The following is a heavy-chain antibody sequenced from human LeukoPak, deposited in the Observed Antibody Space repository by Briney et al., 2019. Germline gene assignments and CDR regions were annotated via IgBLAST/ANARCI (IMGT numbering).Heavy chain of an antibody. CDR2: MYRSDVT. V-gene: IGHV3-53*01. CDR1: GLTVSSNY. J-gene: IGHJ1*01. CDR3: ARDLPDQGAN. D-gene: IGHD1-14*01. Sequence: GGSLRLSCAAAGLTVSSNYMSWARQALGKGLEWVSVMYRSDVTYYADSVKGRFTMSRDISKNTVYLQMDSLRSEDTAVYYCARDLPDQGANWGQGTLVIVSS.